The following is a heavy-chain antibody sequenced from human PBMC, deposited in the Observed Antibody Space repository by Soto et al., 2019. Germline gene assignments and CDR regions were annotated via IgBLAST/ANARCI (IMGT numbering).Heavy chain of an antibody. J-gene: IGHJ6*02. CDR3: SSGRGPNNQAKDRPPHGMDV. CDR2: IKHSGST. Sequence: QVQLQQWGAGLLKPSETLSLTCDVYGGSFSGYYWSWIRQPPGKGLEWIGEIKHSGSTNYNPSLKSRVTISVNTSKNQCSPKLSAVIAADTAVYYCSSGRGPNNQAKDRPPHGMDVWGQGTTVTVSS. D-gene: IGHD6-6*01. CDR1: GGSFSGYY. V-gene: IGHV4-34*01.